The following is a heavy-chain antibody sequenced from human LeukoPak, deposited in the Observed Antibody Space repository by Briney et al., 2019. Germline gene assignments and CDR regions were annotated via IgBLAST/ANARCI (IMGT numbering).Heavy chain of an antibody. D-gene: IGHD4-23*01. V-gene: IGHV3-66*01. CDR2: IYSDGST. CDR3: ARKTTVANGGY. J-gene: IGHJ4*02. CDR1: GFTVSSNY. Sequence: PGGSLRLSCAASGFTVSSNYMNWVRQAPRKGLEWVSVIYSDGSTYYADSVKGRFTISRDNSKNTLYLQMNSLRAEDTAVYYCARKTTVANGGYWGQGTLVTVSS.